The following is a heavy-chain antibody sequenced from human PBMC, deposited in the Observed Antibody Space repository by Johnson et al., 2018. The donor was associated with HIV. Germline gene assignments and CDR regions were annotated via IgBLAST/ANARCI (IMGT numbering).Heavy chain of an antibody. CDR1: GFTFASSA. CDR3: AKDLLTLDAFDI. V-gene: IGHV3-23*04. Sequence: VQLVESGGGLVQPGGSLRLSCAVSGFTFASSAMSWVRQAPGKGLEWVSAISDSGSTYYADSVKGRFTISRDNSKNTLYLQMNSLRAEDTAVYYCAKDLLTLDAFDIWGQGTMVTVSS. CDR2: ISDSGST. J-gene: IGHJ3*02.